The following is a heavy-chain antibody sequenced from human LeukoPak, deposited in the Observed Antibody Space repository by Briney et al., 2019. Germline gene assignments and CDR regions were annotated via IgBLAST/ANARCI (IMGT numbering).Heavy chain of an antibody. V-gene: IGHV3-7*01. D-gene: IGHD3-16*02. J-gene: IGHJ4*02. Sequence: GGSLRLSCAASGLMSWVRQARGKGLEWVASIKEDGGRKYYVDSVRGRFTVSRDSTKNSLSLQMNSLRAEDTAVYYCTRPRYRGFDYWGQGILVTVSS. CDR3: TRPRYRGFDY. CDR2: IKEDGGRK. CDR1: GL.